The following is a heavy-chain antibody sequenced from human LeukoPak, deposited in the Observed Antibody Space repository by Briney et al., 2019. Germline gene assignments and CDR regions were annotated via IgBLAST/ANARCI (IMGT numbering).Heavy chain of an antibody. CDR2: ISGSGGST. CDR3: ARDRYSYGLGDY. V-gene: IGHV3-23*01. Sequence: PGGSLRLSCAASGFTFSSYATSWVRQAPGKGLEWVSAISGSGGSTYYADFVKGRFTISRDNSKNTLYLQMNSLRAEDTAVYYCARDRYSYGLGDYWGQGTLVTVSS. J-gene: IGHJ4*02. CDR1: GFTFSSYA. D-gene: IGHD5-18*01.